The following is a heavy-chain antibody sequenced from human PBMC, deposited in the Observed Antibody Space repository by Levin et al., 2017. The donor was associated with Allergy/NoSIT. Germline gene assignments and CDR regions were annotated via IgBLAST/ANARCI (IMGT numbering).Heavy chain of an antibody. Sequence: SVKVSCKASGGTFSSYAISWVRQAPGQGLEWMGGIIPIFGTANYAQKFQGRVTITADESTSTAYMELSSLRSEDTAVYYCARSIAAAGTPPGYWGQGTLVTVSS. CDR2: IIPIFGTA. CDR1: GGTFSSYA. CDR3: ARSIAAAGTPPGY. V-gene: IGHV1-69*13. D-gene: IGHD6-13*01. J-gene: IGHJ4*02.